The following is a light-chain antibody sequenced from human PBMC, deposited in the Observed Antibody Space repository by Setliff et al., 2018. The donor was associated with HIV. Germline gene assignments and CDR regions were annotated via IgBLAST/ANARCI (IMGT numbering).Light chain of an antibody. J-gene: IGLJ1*01. V-gene: IGLV8-61*01. CDR2: ITN. CDR3: VLYMGSGISR. Sequence: QTVVTQEPSFSVSPGGTVTLTCGLSSGSVSTSHYPSWDQQTPGQTPRTLIYITNTRSSGVPDRFSGSILGNKAALTITGAQADDESDYYCVLYMGSGISRFGTGTKV. CDR1: SGSVSTSHY.